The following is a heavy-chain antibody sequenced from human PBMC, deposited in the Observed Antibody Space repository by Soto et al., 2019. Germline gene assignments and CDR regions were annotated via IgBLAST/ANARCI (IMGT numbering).Heavy chain of an antibody. D-gene: IGHD3-22*01. CDR1: GASINNNDYY. J-gene: IGHJ2*01. Sequence: SETRSVTCTVSGASINNNDYYWSWIRQTPGKGLEWIGYVYYSGTTDYIPSLKSRLSMSIDKSQNQFTMKLNSVTAADTATYYCARMSYFYDQRYFALRGRCTLVT. CDR3: ARMSYFYDQRYFAL. V-gene: IGHV4-30-4*01. CDR2: VYYSGTT.